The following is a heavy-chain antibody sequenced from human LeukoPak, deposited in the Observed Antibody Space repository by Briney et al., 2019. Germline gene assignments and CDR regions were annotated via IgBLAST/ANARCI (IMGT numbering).Heavy chain of an antibody. CDR1: GGTFSSYA. CDR2: IIPIFGTA. CDR3: AGLSSWNYYYYMDV. J-gene: IGHJ6*03. Sequence: ASVKVSCKASGGTFSSYAISWVRQAPGQGLEWMGGIIPIFGTANYAQKFQGRVTITADKSTSTAYMELSSLRSEDTAVYYCAGLSSWNYYYYMDVWGKGTTVTASS. D-gene: IGHD6-13*01. V-gene: IGHV1-69*06.